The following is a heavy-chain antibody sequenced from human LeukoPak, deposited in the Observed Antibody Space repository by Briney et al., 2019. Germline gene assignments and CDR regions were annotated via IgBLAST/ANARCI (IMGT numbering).Heavy chain of an antibody. V-gene: IGHV3-43D*03. CDR2: ISWDGGST. J-gene: IGHJ4*02. D-gene: IGHD1-26*01. CDR3: AKGQWELLTGYYFDY. CDR1: GFTFDDYA. Sequence: GGSLRLYCAASGFTFDDYAMHWVRQAPGKGLEWVSLISWDGGSTYYADSVKGRFTISRDNSKNSLYLQMNSLRAEDTALYYCAKGQWELLTGYYFDYWGQGTLVTVSS.